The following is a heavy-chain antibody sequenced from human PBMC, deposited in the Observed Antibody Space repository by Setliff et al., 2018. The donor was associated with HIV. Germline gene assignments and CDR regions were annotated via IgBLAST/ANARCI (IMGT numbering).Heavy chain of an antibody. CDR2: ISGSAGTT. CDR1: GFTFSNYA. D-gene: IGHD6-13*01. Sequence: VASVKVSCAASGFTFSNYAMSWVRQAPGKGLEWVSGISGSAGTTYYADSVKGRFTISRDNSKNTLYLQMNSLRAEDTAVYYCAKDHATSSWFTALLDYWGQGALVTVSS. CDR3: AKDHATSSWFTALLDY. V-gene: IGHV3-23*01. J-gene: IGHJ4*02.